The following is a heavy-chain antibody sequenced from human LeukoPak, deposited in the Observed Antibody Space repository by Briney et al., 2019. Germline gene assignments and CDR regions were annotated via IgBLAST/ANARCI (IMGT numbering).Heavy chain of an antibody. CDR1: GDSVSSNSAA. CDR2: RYYWSKWSA. CDR3: ARESIKSGWYNWFDP. J-gene: IGHJ5*02. V-gene: IGHV6-1*01. D-gene: IGHD6-19*01. Sequence: SRTLSLTCVISGDSVSSNSAAWNCISQSPSIGLEWLGRRYYWSKWSADYAVSVKTRLTNNPDTSKNQFSLQLNSVTAEDTAVYYCARESIKSGWYNWFDPWGQGTLVTVSS.